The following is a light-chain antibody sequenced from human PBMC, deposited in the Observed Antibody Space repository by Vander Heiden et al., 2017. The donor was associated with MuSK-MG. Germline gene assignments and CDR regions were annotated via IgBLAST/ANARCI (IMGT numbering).Light chain of an antibody. Sequence: DIQTPPSPSPLSASVGDSTPISCRARQRINTWVAWYQQKPGNAPKLLIYRAASRESGIPSRFSGSGSGTEFTLTISRLEPDDSATYFCQQYNSYPLTFGEGTKVEIK. V-gene: IGKV1-5*03. CDR1: QRINTW. J-gene: IGKJ1*01. CDR2: RAA. CDR3: QQYNSYPLT.